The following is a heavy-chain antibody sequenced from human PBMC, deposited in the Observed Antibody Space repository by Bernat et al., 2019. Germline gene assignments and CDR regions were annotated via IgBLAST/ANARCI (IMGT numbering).Heavy chain of an antibody. D-gene: IGHD3-16*01. CDR3: TTDHYYDTLDDYVRFDY. V-gene: IGHV3-15*07. Sequence: EVQLVESGGGLVRPGESLRLSCAAPDFTVTNTWMNWVRQAPGKGLEWVGRIKSKSDGGTTDFAAPVKGRFTISKDDSKNTVYLQMNSLKIEDTAVYYCTTDHYYDTLDDYVRFDYWGQGTLVTVSS. CDR1: DFTVTNTW. CDR2: IKSKSDGGTT. J-gene: IGHJ4*02.